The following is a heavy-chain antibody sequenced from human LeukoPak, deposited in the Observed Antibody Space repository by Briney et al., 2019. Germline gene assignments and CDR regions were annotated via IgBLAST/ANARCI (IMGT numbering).Heavy chain of an antibody. V-gene: IGHV4-39*07. D-gene: IGHD6-6*01. J-gene: IGHJ4*02. Sequence: PSETLSLTCTVSGGSISSSSYYWGWIRQPPGKGLEWIGSIYYSGSTYYNPSLKSRVTISVDTSKNQFSLKLSSVTAADTAVYYCTRGGDSSSSEDYFDYWGQGTLVTVSS. CDR2: IYYSGST. CDR3: TRGGDSSSSEDYFDY. CDR1: GGSISSSSYY.